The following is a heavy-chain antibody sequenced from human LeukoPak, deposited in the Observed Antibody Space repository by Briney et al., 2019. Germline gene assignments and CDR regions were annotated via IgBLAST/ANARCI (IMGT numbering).Heavy chain of an antibody. D-gene: IGHD3-10*01. CDR2: IYRNGDRT. Sequence: GGSLRLSCAASGFTFDDNGMSWVRQAPGKGLEWVSGIYRNGDRTGYADSVEGPFTTSTDNAKNSQYLQMNSLRAEDTASYHCAKEGWDMVRGTRAPMVGYWGQGTLVTVSP. CDR3: AKEGWDMVRGTRAPMVGY. CDR1: GFTFDDNG. V-gene: IGHV3-20*01. J-gene: IGHJ4*02.